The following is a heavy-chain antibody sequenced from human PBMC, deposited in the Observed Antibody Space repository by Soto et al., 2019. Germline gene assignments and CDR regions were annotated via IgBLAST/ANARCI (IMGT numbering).Heavy chain of an antibody. J-gene: IGHJ4*02. CDR2: ISGSRGST. V-gene: IGHV3-23*01. Sequence: QPGGSLRLFCAASGFTFSSYAMSWVRQAPGEWLEWVSAISGSRGSTYYADSVKGRFTISRDYSKHTLYLQMNSRRAEDTAVYYCAKDGDTMIVVAAHDYSGQGTVVTVSS. CDR3: AKDGDTMIVVAAHDY. CDR1: GFTFSSYA. D-gene: IGHD3-22*01.